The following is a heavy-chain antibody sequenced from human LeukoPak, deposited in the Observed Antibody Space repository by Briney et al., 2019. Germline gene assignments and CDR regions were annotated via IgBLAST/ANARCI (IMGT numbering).Heavy chain of an antibody. Sequence: SETLSLTCTVSGGSISSYYWSWIRQPAGKGLEWIGRIYTSGSTNYNPSLKSRVTISVDKSKNQFSLKLSSVTAADTAVYYFARDARDGSGPKPYYMDVWGKGTTVTVSS. CDR3: ARDARDGSGPKPYYMDV. J-gene: IGHJ6*03. V-gene: IGHV4-4*07. D-gene: IGHD3-10*01. CDR2: IYTSGST. CDR1: GGSISSYY.